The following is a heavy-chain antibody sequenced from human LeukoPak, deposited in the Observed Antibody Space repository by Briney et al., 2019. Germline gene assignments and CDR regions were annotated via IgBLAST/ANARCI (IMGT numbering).Heavy chain of an antibody. Sequence: SETLSLTCTVSGGSISNYYWSWIRQPPGRGLEWIGYIYYSGSTNYNPSLKSRVTISVDTSKNQFSLKLSSVTAADTAVYYCAGSGPGGAYYGMDVWGQGTTVTVSS. J-gene: IGHJ6*02. D-gene: IGHD3-16*01. V-gene: IGHV4-59*08. CDR1: GGSISNYY. CDR3: AGSGPGGAYYGMDV. CDR2: IYYSGST.